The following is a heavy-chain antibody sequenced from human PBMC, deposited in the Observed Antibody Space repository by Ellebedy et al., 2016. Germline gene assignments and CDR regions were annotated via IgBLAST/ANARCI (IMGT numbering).Heavy chain of an antibody. CDR2: ISAGSDTT. Sequence: GGSLRLSXVASGLRINTYFMSWVRQAPGRGLEWFSTISAGSDTTRFADSVKGRFSISRDNSRNTVYLRLNNLRAADTAVYYCRVGHYADYWGQGTLVTVSS. V-gene: IGHV3-23*01. D-gene: IGHD2-2*01. CDR3: RVGHYADY. J-gene: IGHJ4*02. CDR1: GLRINTYF.